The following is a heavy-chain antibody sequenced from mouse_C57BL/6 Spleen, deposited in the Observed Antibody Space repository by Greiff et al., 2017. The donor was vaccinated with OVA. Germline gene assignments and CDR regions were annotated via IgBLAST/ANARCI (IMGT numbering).Heavy chain of an antibody. D-gene: IGHD1-1*01. J-gene: IGHJ2*01. V-gene: IGHV5-6*01. CDR2: ISSGGSYT. CDR3: ARHAIITTVVATGYFDY. Sequence: EVQGVESGGDLVKPGGSLKLSCAASGFTFSSYGMSWVRQTPDKRLEWVATISSGGSYTYYPDSVKGRFTISRDNAKNTLYLQMSSLKSEDTAMYYCARHAIITTVVATGYFDYWGQGTTLTVSS. CDR1: GFTFSSYG.